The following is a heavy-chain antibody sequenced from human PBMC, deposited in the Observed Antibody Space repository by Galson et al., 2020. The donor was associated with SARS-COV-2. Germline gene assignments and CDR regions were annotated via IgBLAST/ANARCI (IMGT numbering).Heavy chain of an antibody. D-gene: IGHD3-22*01. CDR1: GGSLSGYY. CDR3: ARGTRDITMIVMIVTTVSYYLDY. Sequence: SQASETLSLTCAVYGGSLSGYYWSWIRQPPGKGLEWIGEINHSGSTNYNPSLKSRVTISIDTSKNQFSLKLSSVTAADTAVYYCARGTRDITMIVMIVTTVSYYLDYWGQGTLVTVSS. J-gene: IGHJ4*02. CDR2: INHSGST. V-gene: IGHV4-34*01.